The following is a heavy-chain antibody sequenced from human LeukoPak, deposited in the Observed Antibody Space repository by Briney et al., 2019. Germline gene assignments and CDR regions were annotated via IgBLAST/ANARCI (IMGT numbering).Heavy chain of an antibody. D-gene: IGHD6-19*01. CDR1: GFTFSSYS. Sequence: GRSLRLSCAASGFTFSSYSIHWVRQAPGKGLEWVAFISNDGSNQYYADSVKGRFTISRDNSKNTLYLQMNTLRADDTAVYYCARVVAGTHFDYWGQGPMVSVSS. J-gene: IGHJ4*02. V-gene: IGHV3-30*14. CDR3: ARVVAGTHFDY. CDR2: ISNDGSNQ.